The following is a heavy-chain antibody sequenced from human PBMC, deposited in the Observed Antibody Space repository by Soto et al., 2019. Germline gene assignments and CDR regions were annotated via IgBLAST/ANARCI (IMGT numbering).Heavy chain of an antibody. J-gene: IGHJ4*02. Sequence: VASVTVSCKASGGTFSSSAISRVRQAPGQGLEWMGGIVPIFGTANYAQKFQGRVTITADESTSTAYMELSSLRSEDTAVYYCASSLIVVVTAITPFVYWGQGTLVTVSS. CDR2: IVPIFGTA. D-gene: IGHD2-21*02. V-gene: IGHV1-69*13. CDR1: GGTFSSSA. CDR3: ASSLIVVVTAITPFVY.